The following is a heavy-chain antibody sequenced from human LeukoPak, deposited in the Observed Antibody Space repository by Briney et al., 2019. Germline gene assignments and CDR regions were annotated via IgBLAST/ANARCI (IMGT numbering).Heavy chain of an antibody. J-gene: IGHJ4*02. Sequence: ASVKVSCKASGGTFSSYAISWVRQAPGQGLEWMGGIIPIFGTANYAQKFQGRVTITADESTSTAYMELSSLRSEDTAVYYCARGVTYSSGFDYWGQGTLVTVSS. CDR3: ARGVTYSSGFDY. CDR2: IIPIFGTA. V-gene: IGHV1-69*13. D-gene: IGHD6-19*01. CDR1: GGTFSSYA.